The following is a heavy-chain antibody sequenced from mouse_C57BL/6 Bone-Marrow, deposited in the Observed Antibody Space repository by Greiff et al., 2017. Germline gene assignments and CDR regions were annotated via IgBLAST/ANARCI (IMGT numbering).Heavy chain of an antibody. CDR2: ISNLAYSI. CDR1: GFTFSDYG. D-gene: IGHD3-2*02. J-gene: IGHJ3*01. V-gene: IGHV5-15*01. Sequence: EVKLMESGGGLVQPGGSLKLSCAASGFTFSDYGMAWVRQAPRKGPEWVAFISNLAYSIYYADTVTGRFTISRENAKNTLYLEMSSLRSEDTAMYYCARRDSSGFAYWGQGTLVTVSA. CDR3: ARRDSSGFAY.